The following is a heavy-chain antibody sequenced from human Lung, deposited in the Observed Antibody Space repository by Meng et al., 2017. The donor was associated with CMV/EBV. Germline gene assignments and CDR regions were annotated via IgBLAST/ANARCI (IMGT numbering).Heavy chain of an antibody. CDR2: IIPILGIA. CDR3: ARSEDVDITIFGVVIMDAFDI. CDR1: GGTFGSYA. J-gene: IGHJ3*02. V-gene: IGHV1-69*10. D-gene: IGHD3-3*01. Sequence: SVKVSXKASGGTFGSYAISWVRQAPGQGLEWMGGIIPILGIANYAQKFQGRVTITADKSTSTAYMELSSLRSEDTAVYYCARSEDVDITIFGVVIMDAFDIWGQGTMVTVSS.